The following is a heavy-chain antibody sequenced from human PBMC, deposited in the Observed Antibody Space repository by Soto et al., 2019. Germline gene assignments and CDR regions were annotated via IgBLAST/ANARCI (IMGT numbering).Heavy chain of an antibody. J-gene: IGHJ4*02. D-gene: IGHD3-10*02. V-gene: IGHV1-18*01. CDR1: GYTFLSYA. CDR2: ISPNSGNT. Sequence: ASVKVSCKASGYTFLSYAISWVRQAPGQGLEWMGWISPNSGNTNYAQKLQGRVTMTTDTSTSTVYMELRSLRSDDTAVYYCARRPTFSLGHYVTYFFDYWGQGTLVTVSS. CDR3: ARRPTFSLGHYVTYFFDY.